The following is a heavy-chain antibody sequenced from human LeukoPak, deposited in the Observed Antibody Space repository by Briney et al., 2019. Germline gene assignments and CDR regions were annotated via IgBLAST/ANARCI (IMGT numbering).Heavy chain of an antibody. D-gene: IGHD3-10*01. CDR3: AKVSMVRGVIIIDYFDY. Sequence: GGSLRLSCAASGFTFDDYAMHWVRQAPGKGLEWVSGISWNSGGIGYADSVKGRFTISRDNAKNSLYLQMNSLRAEDTALYYCAKVSMVRGVIIIDYFDYWGQGTLVTVSS. CDR2: ISWNSGGI. CDR1: GFTFDDYA. J-gene: IGHJ4*02. V-gene: IGHV3-9*01.